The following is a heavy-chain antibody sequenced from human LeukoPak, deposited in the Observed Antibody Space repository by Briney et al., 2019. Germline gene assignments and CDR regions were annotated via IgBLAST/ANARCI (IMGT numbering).Heavy chain of an antibody. CDR1: GYTFTGYY. V-gene: IGHV1-2*06. CDR2: INPNSGGT. Sequence: ASVKVSCKASGYTFTGYYMHWVRQAPGQGLEWMGRINPNSGGTNYAQKFQGRVTMTRDTSIGTAYMELSRLRSDDTAVYYCARDMGPWIQLWLFDYWGQGTLVTVSS. D-gene: IGHD5-18*01. CDR3: ARDMGPWIQLWLFDY. J-gene: IGHJ4*02.